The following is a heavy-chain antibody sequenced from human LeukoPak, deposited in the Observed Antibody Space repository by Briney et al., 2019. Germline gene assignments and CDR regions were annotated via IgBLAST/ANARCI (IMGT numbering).Heavy chain of an antibody. V-gene: IGHV3-74*01. Sequence: GGSLRLFCVACGFTFSSYWMHWVRQVLGKGLVWVSRINGDATSTAYADSVMGRFTISRDNAKNTLHLQLNSLRAEDTAVYYCARSPHGDYGNYWGQGTLVTVSS. CDR3: ARSPHGDYGNY. CDR2: INGDATST. D-gene: IGHD4-17*01. CDR1: GFTFSSYW. J-gene: IGHJ4*02.